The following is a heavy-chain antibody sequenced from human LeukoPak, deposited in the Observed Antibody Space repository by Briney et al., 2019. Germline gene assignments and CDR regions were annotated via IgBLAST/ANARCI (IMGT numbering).Heavy chain of an antibody. V-gene: IGHV3-9*03. D-gene: IGHD2-15*01. J-gene: IGHJ6*02. CDR2: ISWNSGSI. CDR1: GFTFDDYA. CDR3: AATYYYYYGMDV. Sequence: GGSLRLSCAASGFTFDDYAMHWVRQAPGKGLEWVSGISWNSGSIGYADSVKGRFTISRDNTKNSLYLQMNSLRAEDMALYYCAATYYYYYGMDVWGQGTTVTVSS.